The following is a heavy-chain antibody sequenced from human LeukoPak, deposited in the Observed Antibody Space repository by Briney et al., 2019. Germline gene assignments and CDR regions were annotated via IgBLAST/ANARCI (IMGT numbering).Heavy chain of an antibody. J-gene: IGHJ4*02. Sequence: ASGKVSCKASRYTFTSSGISWVRQAPGQGPEGMGWISAYNGNTNYAQKLQGRVTMTTDTSTSTAYMELRSLRSDDTAVYYCARDPSYDYVGGSYRSDYWGQGTLVTVSS. D-gene: IGHD3-16*02. CDR3: ARDPSYDYVGGSYRSDY. CDR1: RYTFTSSG. V-gene: IGHV1-18*01. CDR2: ISAYNGNT.